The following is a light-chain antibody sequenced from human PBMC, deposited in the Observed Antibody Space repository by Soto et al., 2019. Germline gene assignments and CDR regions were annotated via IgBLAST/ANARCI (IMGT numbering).Light chain of an antibody. CDR2: GAS. J-gene: IGKJ1*01. Sequence: EIVLTQSLGTLSLSPGERPTLSCGASQSVTSNYLAWYQQKPGQAPRLLIFGASIRVTGIPDRFIGSGSGTDFTLTISRLEPEDFAVYYCQHYVTSLTTFGQGTKVDIK. CDR3: QHYVTSLTT. CDR1: QSVTSNY. V-gene: IGKV3-20*01.